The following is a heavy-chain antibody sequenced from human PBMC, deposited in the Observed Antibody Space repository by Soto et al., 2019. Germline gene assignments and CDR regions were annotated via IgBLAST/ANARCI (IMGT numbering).Heavy chain of an antibody. J-gene: IGHJ4*02. CDR3: ARRYDILTGYSTFDY. V-gene: IGHV4-30-4*01. CDR1: GGSISSCDYY. CDR2: IYYSGST. D-gene: IGHD3-9*01. Sequence: PSETLPLTCTVSGGSISSCDYYWSWIRQPPGKGLEWIGYIYYSGSTYYNPSLKSRVTISVDTSKNQFSLKLSSVTAADTAVYYCARRYDILTGYSTFDYWGQGTLVTVSS.